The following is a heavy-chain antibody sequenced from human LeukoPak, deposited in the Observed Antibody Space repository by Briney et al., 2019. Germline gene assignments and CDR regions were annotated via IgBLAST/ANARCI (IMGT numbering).Heavy chain of an antibody. J-gene: IGHJ4*02. CDR3: ARGGTVTTFSFDY. Sequence: PGGSLRLSCAASGFTFSSYSMNWVRQAPGKGLEWVSSISSSSSYIYYADSVKGRFTISRDNAKNSLYLQMNSLRAEDTAVYYCARGGTVTTFSFDYWGQGTLVTVSS. CDR2: ISSSSSYI. CDR1: GFTFSSYS. D-gene: IGHD4-11*01. V-gene: IGHV3-21*01.